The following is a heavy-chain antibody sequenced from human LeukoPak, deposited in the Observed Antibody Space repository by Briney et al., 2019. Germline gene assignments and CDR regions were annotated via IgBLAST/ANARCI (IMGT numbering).Heavy chain of an antibody. J-gene: IGHJ5*02. CDR1: GYTFTSYY. CDR3: AREGYSGYERNWFDP. CDR2: INPNSGGT. Sequence: ASVKVSCKASGYTFTSYYMHWVRQAPGQGLEWMGWINPNSGGTNYAQKFQGRVTMTRDTSISTAYMELSRLRSDDTAVYYCAREGYSGYERNWFDPWGQGTLVTVSS. D-gene: IGHD5-12*01. V-gene: IGHV1-2*02.